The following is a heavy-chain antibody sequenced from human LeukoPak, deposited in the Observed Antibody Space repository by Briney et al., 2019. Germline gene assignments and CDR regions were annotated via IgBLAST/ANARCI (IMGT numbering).Heavy chain of an antibody. J-gene: IGHJ4*02. CDR3: ARVEDRVVDH. Sequence: GGSLRLSCAASGFTVITNDMTWVRQAPGTGLEWVAVISYDGSNKYYADSVKGRFTISRDNSKNTLYLQMNSLRAEDTAVYYCARVEDRVVDHWGQGTLVTVSS. CDR2: ISYDGSNK. CDR1: GFTVITND. D-gene: IGHD3-22*01. V-gene: IGHV3-30*03.